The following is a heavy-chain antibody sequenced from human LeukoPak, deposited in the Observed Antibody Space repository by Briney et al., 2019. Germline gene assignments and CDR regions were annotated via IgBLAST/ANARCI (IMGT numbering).Heavy chain of an antibody. Sequence: ASVKVSCKASGYTFTGYYMHWVRQAPGQGLEWMGWINPNSGGTNYAQKFQGRVTMTRDTSISTAYMELSRLRSDDTAVYYCARRRDSSGYYPIDYWGQGTLVTVSS. D-gene: IGHD3-22*01. CDR1: GYTFTGYY. J-gene: IGHJ4*02. CDR3: ARRRDSSGYYPIDY. V-gene: IGHV1-2*02. CDR2: INPNSGGT.